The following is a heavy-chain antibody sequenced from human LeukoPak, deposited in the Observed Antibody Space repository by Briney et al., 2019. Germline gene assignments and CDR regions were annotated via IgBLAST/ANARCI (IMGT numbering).Heavy chain of an antibody. Sequence: GGSLRLSCEASGFTFSSYAINWVRQAPGKGLQWVAVIAYDGPNEYFVDSVKGRFTISRSNCKNTVYLQMNSLRAEDTALYYCARDASSDYYLGQYYFDHWGQGTLVTVSS. D-gene: IGHD4-17*01. J-gene: IGHJ4*02. CDR2: IAYDGPNE. CDR3: ARDASSDYYLGQYYFDH. V-gene: IGHV3-30*04. CDR1: GFTFSSYA.